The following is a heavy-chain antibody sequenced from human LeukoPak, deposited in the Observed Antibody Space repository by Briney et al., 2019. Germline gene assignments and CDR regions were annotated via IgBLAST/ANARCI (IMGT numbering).Heavy chain of an antibody. CDR2: IYYTGAT. J-gene: IGHJ4*02. CDR3: ARAGYSYGTGYYFDY. Sequence: SETLSLTCTVSGGSISSYYGSWIRLPPGKGLEWFGYIYYTGATYYNPSLKSRVTISLDTSKNQFSLKLSSVTAADAAVYYCARAGYSYGTGYYFDYWGQGALVTVSS. CDR1: GGSISSYY. V-gene: IGHV4-59*01. D-gene: IGHD5-18*01.